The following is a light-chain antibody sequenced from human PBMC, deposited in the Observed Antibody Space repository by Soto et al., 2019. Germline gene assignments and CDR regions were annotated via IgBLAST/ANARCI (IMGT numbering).Light chain of an antibody. CDR1: QSVSSSY. CDR3: QQYNNWPFIT. V-gene: IGKV3-15*01. J-gene: IGKJ5*01. CDR2: GAS. Sequence: EIVLTQSPGTLSLSPGERATLSCRASQSVSSSYLAWYQQNPGQAPRLLIYGASSRATGIPVRFSGSGSGTEFTLTISSLQSEDFAVYYCQQYNNWPFITFGQGTRLETK.